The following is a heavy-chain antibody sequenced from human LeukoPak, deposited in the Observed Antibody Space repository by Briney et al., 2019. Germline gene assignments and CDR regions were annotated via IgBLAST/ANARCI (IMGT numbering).Heavy chain of an antibody. V-gene: IGHV3-21*01. J-gene: IGHJ4*02. D-gene: IGHD5-24*01. CDR2: ISSSSSYI. CDR3: ARIDAYTAFDY. Sequence: KTGGSLRLSCAASGFTFSSYIMNWVRQAPGRGLEWVSSISSSSSYIFYEDSLKGRFTISRDNAKNSLFLQMNSLRVEDTAVYYCARIDAYTAFDYWGQGTLVTVSS. CDR1: GFTFSSYI.